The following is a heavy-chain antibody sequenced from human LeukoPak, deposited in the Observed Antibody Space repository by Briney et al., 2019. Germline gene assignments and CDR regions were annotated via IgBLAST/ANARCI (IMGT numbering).Heavy chain of an antibody. J-gene: IGHJ4*02. Sequence: GESLKISCEASGSTFSSYWMSWVRQAPGKGLEWVANIRDDGGEIYYVDSVKGRFTISRDNAKSSLFLQMNSLRAEDAAVYYCARDKPRGSYYGSIFDSWGQGTLVTVSS. CDR1: GSTFSSYW. CDR3: ARDKPRGSYYGSIFDS. D-gene: IGHD1-26*01. CDR2: IRDDGGEI. V-gene: IGHV3-7*01.